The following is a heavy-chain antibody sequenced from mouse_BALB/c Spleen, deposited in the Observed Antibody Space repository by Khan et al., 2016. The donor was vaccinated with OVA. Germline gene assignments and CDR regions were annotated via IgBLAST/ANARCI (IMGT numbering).Heavy chain of an antibody. CDR1: GFNIKDTY. J-gene: IGHJ3*01. CDR2: IDPANGNT. D-gene: IGHD4-1*01. CDR3: ARDYWDVFAY. Sequence: VQLKESGADLVKPGASVKLSCTASGFNIKDTYMHWVKQRPEQGLEWIGRIDPANGNTKYDPKFQDKATITADTSSNTAYLQLSSLTAEDTAVYYWARDYWDVFAYWGQGTLVTVSA. V-gene: IGHV14-3*02.